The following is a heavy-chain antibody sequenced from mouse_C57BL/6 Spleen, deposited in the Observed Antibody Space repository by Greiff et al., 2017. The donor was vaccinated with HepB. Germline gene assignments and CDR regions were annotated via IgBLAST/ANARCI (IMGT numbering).Heavy chain of an antibody. CDR2: IDPEDGDT. D-gene: IGHD3-2*02. CDR3: TRTAQESLFAY. J-gene: IGHJ3*01. V-gene: IGHV14-1*01. Sequence: EVQRVESGAELVRPGASVKLSCTASGFNIKDYYMHWVKQRPEQGLEWIGRIDPEDGDTEYAPKFQGKATMTADTSSNTAYLQLSSLTSEDTAVYYCTRTAQESLFAYWGQRTLVTVSA. CDR1: GFNIKDYY.